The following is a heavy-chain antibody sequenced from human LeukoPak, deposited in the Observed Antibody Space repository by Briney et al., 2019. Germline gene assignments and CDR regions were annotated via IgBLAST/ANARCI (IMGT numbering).Heavy chain of an antibody. CDR3: ARETYNGFDLEY. J-gene: IGHJ4*02. Sequence: PGGSLRLSCAVSGFTFSSYGMHWVRQAPGKGLEWVAFIRYDGGNKYYADSVKGRFTISRDNSKDTLYLQMNSLRADDTAVYYCARETYNGFDLEYWGQGTPVTVSS. CDR1: GFTFSSYG. CDR2: IRYDGGNK. D-gene: IGHD5-12*01. V-gene: IGHV3-30*02.